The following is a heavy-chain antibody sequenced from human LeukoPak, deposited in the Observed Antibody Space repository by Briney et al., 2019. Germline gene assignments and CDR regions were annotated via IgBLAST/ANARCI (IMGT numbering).Heavy chain of an antibody. J-gene: IGHJ5*02. CDR2: TYYRSKWYN. CDR1: GDSVSSNSAA. Sequence: SQTLSLTCAISGDSVSSNSAAWNWIRQSPSRGLEWLGRTYYRSKWYNDYAVSVKSRISINPDTSKNQFPLQLNSVTPEDTAVYYCVRGGWYDYNWFDPWGQGALVTVSS. CDR3: VRGGWYDYNWFDP. V-gene: IGHV6-1*01. D-gene: IGHD6-19*01.